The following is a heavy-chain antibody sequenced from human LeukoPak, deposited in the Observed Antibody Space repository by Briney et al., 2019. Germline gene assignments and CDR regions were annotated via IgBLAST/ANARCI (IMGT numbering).Heavy chain of an antibody. CDR3: ERAVIWFGDLYYFDY. V-gene: IGHV3-7*01. CDR2: IKQDGSEK. D-gene: IGHD3-10*01. J-gene: IGHJ4*02. Sequence: GGSLRLSCAASGFTFSSYWMSWVRQAPGKGLEWVANIKQDGSEKYYVDSVKGRFTISRDNAKNSLYLQMNSLRAEDTAVYYCERAVIWFGDLYYFDYWGQGTLVTVSS. CDR1: GFTFSSYW.